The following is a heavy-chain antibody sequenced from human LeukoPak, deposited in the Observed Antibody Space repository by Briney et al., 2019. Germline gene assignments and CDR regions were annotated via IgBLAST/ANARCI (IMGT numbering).Heavy chain of an antibody. J-gene: IGHJ4*02. D-gene: IGHD3-22*01. CDR3: ARAEWDYYDSSGYPDY. V-gene: IGHV3-11*01. CDR2: ISSSGSTI. Sequence: GGSLRLSCAASGFTFSDYYMSWIRQAPGKGLEWVSYISSSGSTICYADSVKGRFTISRDNAKNSLYLQMNSLRAEDTAVYYCARAEWDYYDSSGYPDYWGQGTLVTVSS. CDR1: GFTFSDYY.